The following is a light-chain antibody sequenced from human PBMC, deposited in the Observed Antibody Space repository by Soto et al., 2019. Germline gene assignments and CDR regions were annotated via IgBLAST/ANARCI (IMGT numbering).Light chain of an antibody. J-gene: IGKJ3*01. CDR2: GAS. Sequence: EIVLTQSPGTLSVSPGERATLSCRASQSVSSSYLAWYQQKPGQAPRLLIYGASSSATGIPDRFSGSGSGTAFTLTISRLEPEDFAVYYCQQYGGSPFTFGPGTKVDIK. V-gene: IGKV3-20*01. CDR3: QQYGGSPFT. CDR1: QSVSSSY.